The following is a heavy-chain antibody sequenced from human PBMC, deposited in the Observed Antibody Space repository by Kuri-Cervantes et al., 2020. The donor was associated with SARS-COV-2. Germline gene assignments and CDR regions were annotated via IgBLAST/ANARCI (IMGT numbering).Heavy chain of an antibody. CDR2: IIPIFGTA. CDR3: ATDPVDTTLVTLNR. V-gene: IGHV1-69*13. D-gene: IGHD5-18*01. J-gene: IGHJ5*02. CDR1: GYTFTGYY. Sequence: SVKVSCKASGYTFTGYYMHWVRQAPGQGLEWMGGIIPIFGTANYAQKFQGRVTITADESTSTAYMELSSLRSEDTAVYYCATDPVDTTLVTLNRWGQGTLVTVSS.